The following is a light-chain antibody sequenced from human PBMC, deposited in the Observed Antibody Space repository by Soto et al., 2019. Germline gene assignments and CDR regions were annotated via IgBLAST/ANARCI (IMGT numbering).Light chain of an antibody. CDR1: QSVSSNY. V-gene: IGKV3-20*01. CDR2: GAS. CDR3: QHYDSSPT. Sequence: EIVLTQSPGTLSLSPGEGATLSCRASQSVSSNYLAWYQQKPGQAPRLLIYGASSRAAGIPGKFSGSGSGTDFTLTISRLEPEAFAVYFCQHYDSSPTFGLGTMLEIK. J-gene: IGKJ2*01.